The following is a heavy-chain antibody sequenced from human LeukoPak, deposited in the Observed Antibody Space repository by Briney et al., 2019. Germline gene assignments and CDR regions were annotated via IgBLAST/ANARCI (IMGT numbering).Heavy chain of an antibody. V-gene: IGHV3-74*03. D-gene: IGHD3-22*01. Sequence: PGGSLRLSCAASGFTFSSYWMHWVRQAPGKGLVWVSRINSDSSYTKYADSVKGRFTISRDNAKNSLYLQMNSLRAEDTAVYYCARRYYDSTGFHLDYWGQGTLVTVSS. CDR2: INSDSSYT. CDR1: GFTFSSYW. CDR3: ARRYYDSTGFHLDY. J-gene: IGHJ4*02.